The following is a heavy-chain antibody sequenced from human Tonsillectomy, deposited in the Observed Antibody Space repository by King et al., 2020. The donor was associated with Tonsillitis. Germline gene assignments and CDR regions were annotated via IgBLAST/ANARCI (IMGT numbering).Heavy chain of an antibody. J-gene: IGHJ4*02. CDR1: GPPLTTDGVG. CDR2: IFWDDDK. Sequence: TLKESGPTLVKRTQTLTLTCTLSGPPLTTDGVGVAWFRQPPGEALQWLAVIFWDDDKRYSPSLKTRISISRHTSENQVVLKISDMDPVDTATYYCAHRRGRLYGGRASFDYWGQGSRVTVSS. V-gene: IGHV2-5*02. CDR3: AHRRGRLYGGRASFDY. D-gene: IGHD4-23*01.